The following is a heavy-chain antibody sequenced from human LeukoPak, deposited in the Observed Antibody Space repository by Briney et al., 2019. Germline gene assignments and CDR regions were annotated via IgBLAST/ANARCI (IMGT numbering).Heavy chain of an antibody. CDR3: ARDIATILHQD. Sequence: ASVKVSCKASGYTFTNYGISWVRQAPGQGLEWMGWISAYSGNTNYMQKFQGRVTMTTDASTTTAYMELRSLRSDDTAVYYCARDIATILHQDWGQGTLVTVSS. CDR1: GYTFTNYG. D-gene: IGHD3-9*01. V-gene: IGHV1-18*01. CDR2: ISAYSGNT. J-gene: IGHJ4*02.